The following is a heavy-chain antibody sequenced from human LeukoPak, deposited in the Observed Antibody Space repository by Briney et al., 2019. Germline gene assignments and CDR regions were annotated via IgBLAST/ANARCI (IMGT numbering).Heavy chain of an antibody. J-gene: IGHJ4*02. CDR3: TTGPNLYYFDY. CDR1: SNDV. CDR2: ISNIGGST. V-gene: IGHV3-23*01. Sequence: GGSLRLSCAAFSNDVMSWVRQAPGKGLEWVSSISNIGGSTYYADSVEGRFTISRDNSKNTVSLQMNSLRAEDTAVYYCTTGPNLYYFDYWGQGTLVTVSS.